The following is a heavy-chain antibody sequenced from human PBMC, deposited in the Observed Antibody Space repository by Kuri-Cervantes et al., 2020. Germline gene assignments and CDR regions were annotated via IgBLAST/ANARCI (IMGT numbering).Heavy chain of an antibody. D-gene: IGHD1-26*01. CDR3: VRGGGRGGFDP. J-gene: IGHJ5*02. V-gene: IGHV1-2*02. CDR2: IDPNTGGT. CDR1: GYTFTGAY. Sequence: ASVKVSCKASGYTFTGAYMHWVRQAPGQGLEYMGWIDPNTGGTNFAQKFQGRITMTWDTSISTVYMDLSGLRSDDTAVYYCVRGGGRGGFDPWGQGTLVTVSS.